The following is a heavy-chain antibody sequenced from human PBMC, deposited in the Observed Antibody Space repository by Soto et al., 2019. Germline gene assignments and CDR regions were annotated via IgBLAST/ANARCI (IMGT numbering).Heavy chain of an antibody. CDR3: ARAVGGSYSYYYYGMDV. CDR2: IYHSGST. J-gene: IGHJ6*02. Sequence: KPSETLSLTCAVSGGSISSGGYSWSWIRQPPGKGLEWIGYIYHSGSTYYNPSLKSRVTISVDRSKNQFSLKLSSVTAADTAVYYCARAVGGSYSYYYYGMDVWGQGTTVTVSS. CDR1: GGSISSGGYS. D-gene: IGHD1-26*01. V-gene: IGHV4-30-2*01.